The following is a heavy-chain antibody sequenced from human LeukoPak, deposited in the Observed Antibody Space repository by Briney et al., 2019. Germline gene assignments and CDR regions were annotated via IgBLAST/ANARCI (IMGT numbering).Heavy chain of an antibody. CDR2: IWYDGRKK. CDR3: TREGVDVFDI. D-gene: IGHD3-10*01. CDR1: GFTFSTYG. J-gene: IGHJ3*02. V-gene: IGHV3-33*01. Sequence: GGSQRLSCAASGFTFSTYGVHWVRQPPGKGLEWVAVIWYDGRKKYYADSVKGRFTISRDNSKNSLYLQMNSLRAEDTAVYYCTREGVDVFDIWGQGTVDTVSS.